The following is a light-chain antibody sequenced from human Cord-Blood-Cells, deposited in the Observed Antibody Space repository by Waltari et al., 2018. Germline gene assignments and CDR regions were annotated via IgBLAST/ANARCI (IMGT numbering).Light chain of an antibody. Sequence: QSALTQPASVSGSPGQSITISCTGTSSDVGSYNLVSWYQQHPGKAPKIMIYEGSKRPSGVSNRFSGSKSGNTASLTISVLQAEDEADYYCCSYAGSRVFGGGTKLTVL. J-gene: IGLJ3*02. CDR3: CSYAGSRV. CDR2: EGS. V-gene: IGLV2-23*01. CDR1: SSDVGSYNL.